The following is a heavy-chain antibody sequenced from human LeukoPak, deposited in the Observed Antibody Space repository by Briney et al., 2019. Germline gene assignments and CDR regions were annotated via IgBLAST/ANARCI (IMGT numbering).Heavy chain of an antibody. J-gene: IGHJ4*02. CDR2: IYSGGST. CDR3: ARGPGSSWYYFDY. V-gene: IGHV3-53*01. Sequence: GGSLRLSCAASGFTVSSNYMSWVRQAPGKGLEWVSVIYSGGSTYYADSVKGRFTISRDDSKNTLYLQMNSLRAEDTAVYYCARGPGSSWYYFDYWGQGTLVTVSS. D-gene: IGHD6-13*01. CDR1: GFTVSSNY.